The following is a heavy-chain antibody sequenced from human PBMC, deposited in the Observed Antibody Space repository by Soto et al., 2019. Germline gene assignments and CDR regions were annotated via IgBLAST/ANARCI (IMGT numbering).Heavy chain of an antibody. Sequence: GGSLRLSCAASGFTFSSYSMNWVRQAPGKGLEWVSYISSSSSTIYYADSVKGRFTISRDNAKNSLYLQMNSLRDEDTAVYYCARGGSGWLRLPGAVAAAPTYNWFDPWGQGTLVTVSS. CDR1: GFTFSSYS. J-gene: IGHJ5*02. V-gene: IGHV3-48*02. CDR2: ISSSSSTI. D-gene: IGHD5-12*01. CDR3: ARGGSGWLRLPGAVAAAPTYNWFDP.